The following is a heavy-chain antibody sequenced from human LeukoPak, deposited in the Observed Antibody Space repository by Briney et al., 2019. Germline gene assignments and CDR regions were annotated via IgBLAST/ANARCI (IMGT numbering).Heavy chain of an antibody. Sequence: PSETLSLTCAVYGGSFSGYYWSWIRQPPGKGLEWIGEINHSGSANYNPSLKSRVTISVDTSKNQFSLKLSSVTAADTAVYYCARVRSYDFWSQAPSVGHFDYWGQGTLVTVSS. D-gene: IGHD3-3*01. CDR3: ARVRSYDFWSQAPSVGHFDY. J-gene: IGHJ4*02. V-gene: IGHV4-34*01. CDR1: GGSFSGYY. CDR2: INHSGSA.